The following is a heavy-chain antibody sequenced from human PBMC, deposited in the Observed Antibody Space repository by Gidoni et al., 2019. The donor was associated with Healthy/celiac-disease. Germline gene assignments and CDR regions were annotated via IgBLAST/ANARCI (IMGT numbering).Heavy chain of an antibody. V-gene: IGHV3-7*03. J-gene: IGHJ4*02. CDR2: IKKDGSEK. CDR1: GFPFSSYW. CDR3: AKIQYYDFWSGYSDY. Sequence: EVQLVESGGGLVQPGGSLRLSCAASGFPFSSYWMTWVRQAPGKGLEWVDNIKKDGSEKYYVDSVKGRFTISRDNAKNSLYLQMNSLRAEDTAVYYCAKIQYYDFWSGYSDYWGQGTLVTVSS. D-gene: IGHD3-3*01.